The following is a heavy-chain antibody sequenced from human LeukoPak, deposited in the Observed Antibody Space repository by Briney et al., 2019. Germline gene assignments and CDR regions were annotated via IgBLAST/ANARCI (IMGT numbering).Heavy chain of an antibody. V-gene: IGHV1-18*01. CDR1: GYTFSTYG. D-gene: IGHD3-10*01. CDR2: ISVNNGHT. Sequence: ASVKVSCKASGYTFSTYGISSVRQAPGQGLEWVGWISVNNGHTDHAQNLQGRVTLTTDTSTATAFMELFSLRSDDTAVYYCARDPVYYALGTYYGLDVWGQGTTVTVSS. CDR3: ARDPVYYALGTYYGLDV. J-gene: IGHJ6*02.